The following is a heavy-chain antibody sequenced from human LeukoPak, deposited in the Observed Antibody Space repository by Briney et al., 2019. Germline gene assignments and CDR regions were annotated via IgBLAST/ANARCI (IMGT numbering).Heavy chain of an antibody. CDR3: AKGIVLMVYAIPYYYYYMDV. J-gene: IGHJ6*03. CDR1: GFTFSSYA. D-gene: IGHD2-8*01. CDR2: ISGSGGST. V-gene: IGHV3-23*01. Sequence: GGSLRLSCAASGFTFSSYAMSWVRQAPGKGLEWVSAISGSGGSTYYADSVEGRFTISRDNSKNTLYLQMNSLRAEDTAVYYCAKGIVLMVYAIPYYYYYMDVWGKGTTATVSS.